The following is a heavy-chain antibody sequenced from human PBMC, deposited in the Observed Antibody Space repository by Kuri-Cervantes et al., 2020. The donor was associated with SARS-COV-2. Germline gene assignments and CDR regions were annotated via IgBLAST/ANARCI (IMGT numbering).Heavy chain of an antibody. CDR1: GFTFSSYA. Sequence: GSLRLSCAASGFTFSSYAMHWVRQAPGKGLEWVAVISYDGSNKYYADSVKGRFTISRDNSKNTLYLQMNSLRAEDTAVYYCARELAGDIDYWGQGTLVTVSS. V-gene: IGHV3-30-3*01. CDR2: ISYDGSNK. J-gene: IGHJ4*02. D-gene: IGHD7-27*01. CDR3: ARELAGDIDY.